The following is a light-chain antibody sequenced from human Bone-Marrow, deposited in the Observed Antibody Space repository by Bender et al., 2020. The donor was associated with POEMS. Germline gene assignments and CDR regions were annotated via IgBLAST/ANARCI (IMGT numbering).Light chain of an antibody. CDR3: SVSTVTHVI. CDR1: SSDIGGYDY. CDR2: DVS. Sequence: QSALTQPPSASGSPGQSVTISCTGTSSDIGGYDYVSWYQQQYPGQAPKLIIYDVSKWPSGVPHRFSGSKSGNTASLTISGLLPEDEADYYCSVSTVTHVIFGGGTKVTVL. J-gene: IGLJ2*01. V-gene: IGLV2-8*01.